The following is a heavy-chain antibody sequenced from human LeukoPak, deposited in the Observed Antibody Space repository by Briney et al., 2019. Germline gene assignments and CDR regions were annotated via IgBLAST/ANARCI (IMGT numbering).Heavy chain of an antibody. CDR3: ARGPSNRFASIRYSPRVWYYDL. CDR1: GGSFSGYY. J-gene: IGHJ2*01. V-gene: IGHV4-34*01. CDR2: INHSGST. Sequence: SETLSLTCAVYGGSFSGYYWSWIRQPPGKGLEWIGEINHSGSTNYNPSLKSRVTISVDMSKNQFSLKLSSVTAADTAVYYCARGPSNRFASIRYSPRVWYYDLGGRGTLVTVSS. D-gene: IGHD1-14*01.